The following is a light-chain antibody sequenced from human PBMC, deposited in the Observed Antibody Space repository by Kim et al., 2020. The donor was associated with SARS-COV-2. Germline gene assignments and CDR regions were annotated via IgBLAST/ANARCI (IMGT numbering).Light chain of an antibody. V-gene: IGLV1-47*01. Sequence: ELTQPPSASGTPGQRVTISCSGSSSNIGSNYVYWYQQLPGTAPKLLVYRNNQRPSGVPDRFSGSKSGTSASLAISGLRSEDEADYYCAAWDDSLSGWVFGGGTQLTVL. CDR1: SSNIGSNY. J-gene: IGLJ3*02. CDR2: RNN. CDR3: AAWDDSLSGWV.